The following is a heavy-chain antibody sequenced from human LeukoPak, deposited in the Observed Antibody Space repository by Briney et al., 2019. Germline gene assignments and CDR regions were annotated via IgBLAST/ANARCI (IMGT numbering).Heavy chain of an antibody. CDR1: GFTFSSYG. D-gene: IGHD1-26*01. V-gene: IGHV3-30*02. J-gene: IGHJ4*02. CDR3: AKDRGELRYFDY. CDR2: IRYDGSNK. Sequence: PGGSLRLSCAASGFTFSSYGMHWVRQAPGKGLEWVAFIRYDGSNKYYADSVKGRFTISRDNSKNTLYLQMNSLRAEDTAAYYCAKDRGELRYFDYWGQGTLVTVSS.